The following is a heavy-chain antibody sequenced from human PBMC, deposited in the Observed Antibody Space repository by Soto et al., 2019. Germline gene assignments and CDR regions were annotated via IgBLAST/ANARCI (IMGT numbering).Heavy chain of an antibody. CDR2: MHPSGST. CDR3: ARHGHNIYGFDV. J-gene: IGHJ6*02. Sequence: QVQPQESGPGLVKPSDTLSLTCAVSGGSISSVNWWRWVRQSPGKGLEWIGEMHPSGSTNYNPSLKSRVTVSMDKSRNQSSLKMYSVTAADTAVYFCARHGHNIYGFDVWGRGTTVTVSS. D-gene: IGHD1-1*01. V-gene: IGHV4-4*02. CDR1: GGSISSVNW.